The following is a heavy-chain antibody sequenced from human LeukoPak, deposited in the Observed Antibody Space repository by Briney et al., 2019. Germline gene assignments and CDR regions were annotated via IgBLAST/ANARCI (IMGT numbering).Heavy chain of an antibody. V-gene: IGHV5-51*01. Sequence: GESLKISCKGSGYSFTSYWIGWVRQMPGKGREWMGIIYPGDSDTRYSPSFQGQVTISADKSISTAYLQWSSLKASDTAMYYCARHDITMVRGVPGAFDIWGQGTMVTVSS. CDR2: IYPGDSDT. CDR1: GYSFTSYW. CDR3: ARHDITMVRGVPGAFDI. D-gene: IGHD3-10*01. J-gene: IGHJ3*02.